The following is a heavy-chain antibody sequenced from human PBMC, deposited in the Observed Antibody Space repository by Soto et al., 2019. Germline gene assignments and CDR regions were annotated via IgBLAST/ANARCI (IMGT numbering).Heavy chain of an antibody. V-gene: IGHV1-18*01. D-gene: IGHD1-1*01. J-gene: IGHJ5*02. Sequence: AKFLSSTSSYTSTSYYNWCLSQHPPEGGEWMGWISAYNGNTNYTQKLQGRVTMTTDTSTSTAYMELRSLRSDDTAVYYCARVLQISNNRLVWFDPWGQGTLVTVSS. CDR2: ISAYNGNT. CDR1: SYTSTSYY. CDR3: ARVLQISNNRLVWFDP.